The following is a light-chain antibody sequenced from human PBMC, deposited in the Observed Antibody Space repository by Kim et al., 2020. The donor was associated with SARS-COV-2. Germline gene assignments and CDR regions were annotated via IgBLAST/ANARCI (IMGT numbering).Light chain of an antibody. CDR2: TVS. CDR1: QSLVYRNGITY. V-gene: IGKV2-30*01. CDR3: LQGTHWPPIT. J-gene: IGKJ5*01. Sequence: ASISCRSSQSLVYRNGITYLSWFQRRPGQSPRRLIYTVSKRDSGVPDRFSGSGSGTDFTLKISRVEAEDVGVYYCLQGTHWPPITFGQGTRLEIK.